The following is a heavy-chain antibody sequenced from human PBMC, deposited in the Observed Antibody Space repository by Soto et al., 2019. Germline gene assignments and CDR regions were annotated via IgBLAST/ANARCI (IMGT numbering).Heavy chain of an antibody. V-gene: IGHV3-30-3*01. Sequence: HPGGSLRLSCAASGFTFSSYAMHWVCQAPGKGLEWVAVISYDGSNKYYADSVKGRFTISRDNSKNTLYLQMNSLRAEDTAVYYCARDGRLGIDYWGQGTLVTVSS. CDR2: ISYDGSNK. D-gene: IGHD7-27*01. CDR1: GFTFSSYA. J-gene: IGHJ4*02. CDR3: ARDGRLGIDY.